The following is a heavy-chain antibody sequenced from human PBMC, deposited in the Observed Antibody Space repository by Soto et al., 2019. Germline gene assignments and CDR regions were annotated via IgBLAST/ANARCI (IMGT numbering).Heavy chain of an antibody. CDR3: AKDSVRYFDWLPPY. D-gene: IGHD3-9*01. J-gene: IGHJ4*02. V-gene: IGHV3-23*01. Sequence: EVQLLESGGGLVQPGGSLRLSCAASGFTSSSYAMSWVRQAPGKGLEWVSAISGSGGSTYYADPVKGRFTSSRDNSKNTLYMQMNSLIAEDTAVYYCAKDSVRYFDWLPPYWGQGTLVTVS. CDR1: GFTSSSYA. CDR2: ISGSGGST.